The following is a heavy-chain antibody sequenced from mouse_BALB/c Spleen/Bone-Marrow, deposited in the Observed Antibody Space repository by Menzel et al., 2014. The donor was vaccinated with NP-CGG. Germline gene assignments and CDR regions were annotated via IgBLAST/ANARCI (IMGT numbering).Heavy chain of an antibody. V-gene: IGHV1S135*01. Sequence: EVQLQQSGPELVKPGASVKVSCKASGYAFTSYNMYWVKQSHGKSLEWIGYIDPYNGGTSYNQKFKGKATLTVDKSSSTAYMHLNSLTSEDSAVYYCARDNYYGISTGFAYWGQGTLVTVSA. CDR2: IDPYNGGT. D-gene: IGHD1-1*01. CDR1: GYAFTSYN. J-gene: IGHJ3*01. CDR3: ARDNYYGISTGFAY.